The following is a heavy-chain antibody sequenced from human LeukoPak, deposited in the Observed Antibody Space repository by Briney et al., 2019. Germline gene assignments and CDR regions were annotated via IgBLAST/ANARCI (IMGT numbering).Heavy chain of an antibody. Sequence: KTGGSLRLSCAASGFTFSDYYMSWIRQAPGKGLEWVSYISSSGSTIYYADSVKGRFTISRDNAKNSLYLQMNSLRADDTAVYYFGRGNYYDSSGYYSYYYYYYMDVWGKGTTVTVSS. J-gene: IGHJ6*03. D-gene: IGHD3-22*01. CDR2: ISSSGSTI. V-gene: IGHV3-11*04. CDR3: GRGNYYDSSGYYSYYYYYYMDV. CDR1: GFTFSDYY.